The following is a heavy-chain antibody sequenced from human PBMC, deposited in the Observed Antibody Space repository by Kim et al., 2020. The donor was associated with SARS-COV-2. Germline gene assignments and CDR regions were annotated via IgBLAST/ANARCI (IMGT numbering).Heavy chain of an antibody. D-gene: IGHD1-26*01. CDR1: GFTFSSYW. CDR2: IKQDGSEK. CDR3: ARERASGSYYGSYYFDY. J-gene: IGHJ4*02. V-gene: IGHV3-7*01. Sequence: GGSLRLSCAASGFTFSSYWMSWVRQAPGKGLEWVATIKQDGSEKYYVDSVKGRFTISRDNAKNSLYLQMNSLRAEDTAVYYCARERASGSYYGSYYFDYWGQGTLVTVSS.